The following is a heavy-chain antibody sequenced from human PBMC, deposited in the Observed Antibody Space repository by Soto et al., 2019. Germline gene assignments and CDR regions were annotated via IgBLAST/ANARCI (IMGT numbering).Heavy chain of an antibody. CDR1: GDSISS. CDR3: ARDGRMEQQLGGYYYDGMDV. J-gene: IGHJ6*02. D-gene: IGHD6-13*01. Sequence: SETLSLTCTVSGDSISSNYWNYYWGWIRQPPGKGREWIGYVYYSGSTNYNPSLKSRVTMSVDTSKNQFSLKLSSVTAADTAVYYCARDGRMEQQLGGYYYDGMDVWGQGTTVTVSS. V-gene: IGHV4-61*05. CDR2: VYYSGST.